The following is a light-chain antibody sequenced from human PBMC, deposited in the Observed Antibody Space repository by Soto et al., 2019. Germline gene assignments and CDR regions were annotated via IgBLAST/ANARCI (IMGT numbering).Light chain of an antibody. J-gene: IGLJ2*01. CDR3: QVWDSSGDWI. V-gene: IGLV3-21*02. Sequence: SYELTQSSSVSVAPGQTARITCGGNNIGSKRVHWYQHKPGQDPVLVVYNDNVRPSGIPERFSGSNSGNTATLIISRVEAGDEADYYCQVWDSSGDWIFGGVTTVTVL. CDR1: NIGSKR. CDR2: NDN.